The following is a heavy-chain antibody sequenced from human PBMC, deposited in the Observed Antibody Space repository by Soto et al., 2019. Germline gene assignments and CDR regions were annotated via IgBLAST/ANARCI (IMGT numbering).Heavy chain of an antibody. V-gene: IGHV3-64*01. CDR2: ISNNGAHT. D-gene: IGHD6-6*01. Sequence: GGSLRLSCAASGFTFSNYEMHWVRQAPGKGLEYVSGISNNGAHTDYAKSVKGRFTISRDNSENALYLQMDSLRAEDMAVYYCARDRLAARKYYYYYYGMDVWGQGTTVTVSS. CDR3: ARDRLAARKYYYYYYGMDV. CDR1: GFTFSNYE. J-gene: IGHJ6*02.